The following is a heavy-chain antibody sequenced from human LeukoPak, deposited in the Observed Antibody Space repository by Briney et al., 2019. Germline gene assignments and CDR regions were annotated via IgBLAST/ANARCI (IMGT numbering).Heavy chain of an antibody. Sequence: TSETLSLTCTVSGESISGFYWTWIRQPPGKGLEWIGYIYYSGSTNCNPSLKSRVTISVDTSKNQFSLKLSSVTAADTAVYYCARGPFGVWGSYRYTGFRYWGQGTLVTVSS. CDR1: GESISGFY. J-gene: IGHJ4*02. CDR2: IYYSGST. CDR3: ARGPFGVWGSYRYTGFRY. V-gene: IGHV4-59*12. D-gene: IGHD3-16*02.